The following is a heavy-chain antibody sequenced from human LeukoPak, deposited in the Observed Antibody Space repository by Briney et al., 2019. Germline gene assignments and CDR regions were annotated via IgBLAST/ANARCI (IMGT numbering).Heavy chain of an antibody. CDR2: VYSSGST. J-gene: IGHJ4*02. CDR1: GGSISKSGYS. CDR3: ARDNRYYDSSGYYYLDY. D-gene: IGHD3-22*01. V-gene: IGHV4-39*07. Sequence: SETLSLTCTVSGGSISKSGYSWGWIRQPPGTGLEWIGNVYSSGSTFYNPSLKSRVTISVDTSKNQFSLKLSSVTAADTAVYYCARDNRYYDSSGYYYLDYWGQGTLVTVSS.